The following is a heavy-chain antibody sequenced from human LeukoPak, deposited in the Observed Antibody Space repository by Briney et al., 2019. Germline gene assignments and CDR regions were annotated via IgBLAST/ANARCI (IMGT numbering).Heavy chain of an antibody. CDR2: FHTTGSS. D-gene: IGHD3-22*01. V-gene: IGHV4-4*07. CDR1: GGPISSYY. CDR3: ARGRYYYDSSGYDAFDI. Sequence: SETLSLTCTFSGGPISSYYWSWIRQPAGKGLECIGRFHTTGSSNYNPSLTSRVTMSVDTSKNQFSLKLSSVTAADTAVYYCARGRYYYDSSGYDAFDIWGQGTMVTVSS. J-gene: IGHJ3*02.